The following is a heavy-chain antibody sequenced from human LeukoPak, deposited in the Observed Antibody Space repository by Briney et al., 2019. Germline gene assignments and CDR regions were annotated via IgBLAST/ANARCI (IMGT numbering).Heavy chain of an antibody. V-gene: IGHV1-46*01. J-gene: IGHJ4*02. CDR2: INPSGGST. Sequence: ASVKVSCKASGYTFTSYYMHRVRQAPGQGLEWMGIINPSGGSTSYAQKFQGRVTMTRDTSTSTVYMELSSLRSEDTAVYYCASSYCSSTSCYPSGYFDYWGQGTLVTVSS. D-gene: IGHD2-2*01. CDR3: ASSYCSSTSCYPSGYFDY. CDR1: GYTFTSYY.